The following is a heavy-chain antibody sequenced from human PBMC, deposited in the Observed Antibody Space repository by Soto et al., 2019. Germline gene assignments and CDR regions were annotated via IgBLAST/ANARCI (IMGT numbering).Heavy chain of an antibody. CDR1: GGSFSGYY. V-gene: IGHV4-34*01. CDR3: ARVGSSIVLLWFGELSNDAFDI. CDR2: INHSGST. J-gene: IGHJ3*02. D-gene: IGHD3-10*01. Sequence: SETLSLTCAVYGGSFSGYYWSWIRQPPGKGLEWIGEINHSGSTNYNPSLKSRVTISVDTSKNQFSLKLSSVTAADTAVYYCARVGSSIVLLWFGELSNDAFDIWGQGTMVTVSS.